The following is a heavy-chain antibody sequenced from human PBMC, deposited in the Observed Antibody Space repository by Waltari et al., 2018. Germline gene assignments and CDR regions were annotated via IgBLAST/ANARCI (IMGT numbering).Heavy chain of an antibody. J-gene: IGHJ6*03. Sequence: QLQLQESGPGLVKPSETLSLTCTVSGGSISSRSYYWGWIRQPPGKGLEWIGSIYYSGSTYYNPSLKSRVTISVDTSKNQFSLKLSSVTAADTAVYYCARQMYYDFWSGYYYMDVWGKGTTVTVSS. CDR1: GGSISSRSYY. CDR2: IYYSGST. CDR3: ARQMYYDFWSGYYYMDV. V-gene: IGHV4-39*01. D-gene: IGHD3-3*01.